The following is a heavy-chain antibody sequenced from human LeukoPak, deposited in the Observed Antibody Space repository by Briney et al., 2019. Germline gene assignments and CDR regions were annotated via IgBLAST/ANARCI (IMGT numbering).Heavy chain of an antibody. CDR3: AKDSKAGRDGYNAEYFQH. D-gene: IGHD5-24*01. V-gene: IGHV3-23*01. J-gene: IGHJ1*01. CDR2: ISGSGGST. Sequence: GGSLRLSCAASGFTFSSYAMSWVRQAPGKGLEWVSAISGSGGSTYYADSVKGRFTISRDNSKNTLYLQMNSLRAEDTAVYYCAKDSKAGRDGYNAEYFQHWGQGTPVTVSS. CDR1: GFTFSSYA.